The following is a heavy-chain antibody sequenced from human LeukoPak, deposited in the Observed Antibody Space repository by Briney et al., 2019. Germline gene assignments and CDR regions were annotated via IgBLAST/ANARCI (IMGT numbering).Heavy chain of an antibody. CDR2: SNHSGSS. Sequence: SETLSLTCAVYGGSFSNYYWSWIRQPPGKGLEWIGESNHSGSSSYNPSLKSRVTMSVDTSKNQFSLKLSSVTAADTAVYYCARGLQNRSSGIRFDVFQIWGQGTMVTVSS. D-gene: IGHD6-6*01. CDR3: ARGLQNRSSGIRFDVFQI. CDR1: GGSFSNYY. V-gene: IGHV4-34*01. J-gene: IGHJ3*02.